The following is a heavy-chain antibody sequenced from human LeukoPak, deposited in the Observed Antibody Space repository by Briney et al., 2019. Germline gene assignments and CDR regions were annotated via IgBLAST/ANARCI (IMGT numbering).Heavy chain of an antibody. D-gene: IGHD2-2*01. J-gene: IGHJ5*02. CDR2: IYTSGST. V-gene: IGHV4-4*07. CDR3: ARLVRSSTSYPNWFDP. Sequence: PSETLSLTCTVSGGSISSYYWSWIRRPAGKGLEWIGRIYTSGSTNYNPSLKSRVTMSVDTSKNQFSLKLSSVTAADTAVYYCARLVRSSTSYPNWFDPWGQGTLVTVSS. CDR1: GGSISSYY.